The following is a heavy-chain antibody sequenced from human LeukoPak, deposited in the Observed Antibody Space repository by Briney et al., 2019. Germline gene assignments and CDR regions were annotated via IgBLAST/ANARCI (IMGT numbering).Heavy chain of an antibody. CDR2: ISSSSSYI. J-gene: IGHJ4*02. Sequence: GGSLRLSCAASGFTFSSHSMNWVRQAPGKVLEWVSSISSSSSYIYYADSVKGRFTISRDNAKNSLYLQMNSLRAEDTAVYYCAREALAVATDFDYWGQGTLVTVPS. CDR1: GFTFSSHS. D-gene: IGHD5-12*01. CDR3: AREALAVATDFDY. V-gene: IGHV3-21*01.